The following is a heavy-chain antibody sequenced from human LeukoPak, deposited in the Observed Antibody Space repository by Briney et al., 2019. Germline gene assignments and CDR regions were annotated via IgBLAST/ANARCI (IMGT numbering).Heavy chain of an antibody. J-gene: IGHJ4*02. Sequence: GAWLQISYKGSGCNFTSYWIGWVRPMPGKGRGWMGIIYPGDSDTRYSPSFQGQVTISADKSISTAYLQWSSLKASDTAMYYCARLGSGLIDYWGQGTLVTVSS. D-gene: IGHD6-19*01. CDR3: ARLGSGLIDY. CDR1: GCNFTSYW. V-gene: IGHV5-51*01. CDR2: IYPGDSDT.